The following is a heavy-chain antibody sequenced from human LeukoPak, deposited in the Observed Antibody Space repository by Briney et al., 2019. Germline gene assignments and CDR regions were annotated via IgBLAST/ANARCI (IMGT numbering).Heavy chain of an antibody. V-gene: IGHV3-73*01. Sequence: GGSLKLSCAASGFTFTDAAMHWVRQASGKGLEWVGRIRSKGNSYATAYAASVKGRFTVSRDDSKNTAYLQMDSLETEDTAVYYCTRLWDYGDYSGPFDYWGQGTLVTVSS. CDR3: TRLWDYGDYSGPFDY. CDR1: GFTFTDAA. J-gene: IGHJ4*02. D-gene: IGHD4-17*01. CDR2: IRSKGNSYAT.